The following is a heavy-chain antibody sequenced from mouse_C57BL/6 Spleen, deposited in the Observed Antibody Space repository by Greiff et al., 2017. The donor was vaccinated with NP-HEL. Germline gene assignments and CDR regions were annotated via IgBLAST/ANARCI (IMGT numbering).Heavy chain of an antibody. CDR3: ARDYGNFFAY. V-gene: IGHV5-17*01. J-gene: IGHJ3*01. CDR1: GFTFSDYG. CDR2: ISSGSSTI. D-gene: IGHD2-1*01. Sequence: EVKLVESGGGLVKPGGSLKLSCAASGFTFSDYGMHWVRQAPEKGLEWVAYISSGSSTIYYADTVKGRFPISRDNAKNTLFLQMTSLRSEDTAMYYCARDYGNFFAYWGQGTLVTVSA.